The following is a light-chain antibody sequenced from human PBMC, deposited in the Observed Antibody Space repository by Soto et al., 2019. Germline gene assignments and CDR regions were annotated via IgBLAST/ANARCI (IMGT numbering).Light chain of an antibody. J-gene: IGKJ1*01. CDR3: QQYNSYSWT. V-gene: IGKV1-5*03. CDR1: QSISSW. Sequence: DIQMTQSPSTLSASVGDRVTITCRASQSISSWLAWYQQKPGKAPTLLTHKASSLESGVPSRFSGSGSWTEFTLTISSLQPDDVATYSCQQYNSYSWTVGQGTKVDIK. CDR2: KAS.